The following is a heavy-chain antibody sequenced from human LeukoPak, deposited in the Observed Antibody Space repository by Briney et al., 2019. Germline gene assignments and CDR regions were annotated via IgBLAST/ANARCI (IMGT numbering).Heavy chain of an antibody. Sequence: SETLSLTCAVSGGSFSGYYWSWIRQPPGKGLEWIGEINHSGSTNYNPSLKSRVTISVDTSKNQFSLKLSSVTAADTAVYYCARGYRDGDNWFDPWGQGTLVTVSS. CDR1: GGSFSGYY. V-gene: IGHV4-34*01. J-gene: IGHJ5*02. CDR2: INHSGST. CDR3: ARGYRDGDNWFDP. D-gene: IGHD5-24*01.